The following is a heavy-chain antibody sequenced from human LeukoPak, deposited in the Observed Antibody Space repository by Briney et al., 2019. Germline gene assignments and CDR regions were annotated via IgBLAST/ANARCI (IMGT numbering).Heavy chain of an antibody. V-gene: IGHV3-48*03. CDR3: ARARIAAPLLDY. CDR2: LSDDGKST. D-gene: IGHD6-25*01. J-gene: IGHJ4*02. Sequence: SCLSDDGKSTNYVDSVKGRFTISRDNAKNSLYLQMNSLRVEDTGIYFCARARIAAPLLDYWGEGTLVTVSS.